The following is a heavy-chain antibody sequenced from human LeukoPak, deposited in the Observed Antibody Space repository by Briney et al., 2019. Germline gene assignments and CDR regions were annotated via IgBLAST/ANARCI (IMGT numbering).Heavy chain of an antibody. J-gene: IGHJ4*02. D-gene: IGHD3-10*01. Sequence: PGGSLRLSCAASGFTFTSKAMSWVRQAPGKGLEWVSAISGSGGSTYYADSVKGRFTISRDNSKNTLYLQMNSLRAEDTAVYYCARVLGVIDPFDYWGQGTLVTVSS. CDR3: ARVLGVIDPFDY. CDR2: ISGSGGST. CDR1: GFTFTSKA. V-gene: IGHV3-23*01.